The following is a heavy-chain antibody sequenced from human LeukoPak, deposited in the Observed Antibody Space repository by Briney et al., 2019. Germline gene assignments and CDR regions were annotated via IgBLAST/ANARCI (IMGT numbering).Heavy chain of an antibody. CDR3: AKDIGYYDSSGPGY. Sequence: PGGSLRLSCAASGFTFSSYAMTWVRQAPGKGLEWVSLISWDGGSTYYADSVKGRFTISRDNSKNSLYLQMNSLRTEDTALYYCAKDIGYYDSSGPGYWGQGTLVTVSS. CDR2: ISWDGGST. D-gene: IGHD3-22*01. J-gene: IGHJ4*02. CDR1: GFTFSSYA. V-gene: IGHV3-43*01.